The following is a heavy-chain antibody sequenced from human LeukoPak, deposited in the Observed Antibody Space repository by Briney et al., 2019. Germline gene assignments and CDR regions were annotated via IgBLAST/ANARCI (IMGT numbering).Heavy chain of an antibody. J-gene: IGHJ4*02. D-gene: IGHD3-16*01. V-gene: IGHV1-69*06. CDR3: ARETSDDYVWGSHYFDY. Sequence: GSSVKVSCKASGGTFSSYAISWVRQAPGQGLEWMGGIIPIFGTANYAQKFQGRATITADKSTSTAYMELSSLRSEDTAVYYCARETSDDYVWGSHYFDYWGQGTLVTVSS. CDR2: IIPIFGTA. CDR1: GGTFSSYA.